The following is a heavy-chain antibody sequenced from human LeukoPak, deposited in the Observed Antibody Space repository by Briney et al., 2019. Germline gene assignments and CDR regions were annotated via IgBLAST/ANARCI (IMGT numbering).Heavy chain of an antibody. J-gene: IGHJ4*02. CDR3: ARVLRITMVRGVIAPPHY. CDR1: GYTFTGYY. CDR2: INPNSGGT. D-gene: IGHD3-10*01. V-gene: IGHV1-2*02. Sequence: ASVKVSCKASGYTFTGYYMHWVRQAPGQGLEWMGWINPNSGGTNYAQKFQGGVTMTRDTSISTAYMELSRLRSDDTAVYYCARVLRITMVRGVIAPPHYWGQGTLVTVSS.